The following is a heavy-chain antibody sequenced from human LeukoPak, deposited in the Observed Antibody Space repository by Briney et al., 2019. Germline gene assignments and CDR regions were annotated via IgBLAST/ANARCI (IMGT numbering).Heavy chain of an antibody. D-gene: IGHD1-26*01. V-gene: IGHV3-21*01. Sequence: TGGSLRLSCAASGFTFSSYTMNWVRQAPGKGLEWVSSISGGDNYIYYADSVRGRFTTSRDNAKNLLYLHMSSLRAEDTAVYYCATSREATNRFFDYWGQGTLVTVSS. CDR3: ATSREATNRFFDY. CDR2: ISGGDNYI. J-gene: IGHJ4*02. CDR1: GFTFSSYT.